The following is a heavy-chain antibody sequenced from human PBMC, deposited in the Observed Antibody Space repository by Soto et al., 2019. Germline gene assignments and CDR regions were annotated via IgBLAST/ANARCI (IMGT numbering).Heavy chain of an antibody. CDR1: VGSINSSTYY. Sequence: QLQESGPRLVKPSETLSLTCTVSVGSINSSTYYWGCLRQSPGKGLEWLGNVYYSGKTYYSRPIRSGVSITIDTSRKQFSLRLRSVTAADTALYYCGRPWDIGVATPRPWGQGVLVTVSS. CDR2: VYYSGKT. V-gene: IGHV4-39*01. D-gene: IGHD6-19*01. CDR3: GRPWDIGVATPRP. J-gene: IGHJ5*02.